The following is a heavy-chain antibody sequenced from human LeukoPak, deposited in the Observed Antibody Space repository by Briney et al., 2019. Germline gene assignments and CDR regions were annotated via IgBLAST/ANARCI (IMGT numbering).Heavy chain of an antibody. D-gene: IGHD1-26*01. V-gene: IGHV3-7*01. CDR3: TTEGFTGSYYYFDY. CDR1: GLTLSTYW. CDR2: IKQDGSQK. J-gene: IGHJ4*02. Sequence: GGSLRLSCAASGLTLSTYWMSWIRQAPGKGLEWVANIKQDGSQKNYVDSVRGRFTISRDNAKNSLYLQMNSLRAEDAAVYYCTTEGFTGSYYYFDYWGQGALVTVSS.